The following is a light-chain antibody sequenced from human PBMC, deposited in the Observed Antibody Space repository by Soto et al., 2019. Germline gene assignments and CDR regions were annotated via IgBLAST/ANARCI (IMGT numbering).Light chain of an antibody. CDR2: AAS. J-gene: IGKJ3*01. V-gene: IGKV3-20*01. Sequence: EIVLTQSPGTLSLSPGERATLSSRASQSLSTYSLAWCQQKPGQTPRLLIYAASTRDTDIPDRFNGSGSGTDFALTISRLEPEDFALYYCQQYEASPLTFGPGTKVDVK. CDR3: QQYEASPLT. CDR1: QSLSTYS.